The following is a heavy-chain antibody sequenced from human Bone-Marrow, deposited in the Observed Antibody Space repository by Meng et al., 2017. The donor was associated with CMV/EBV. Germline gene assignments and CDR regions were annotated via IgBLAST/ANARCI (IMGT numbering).Heavy chain of an antibody. D-gene: IGHD3-22*01. CDR2: IGTAGDT. CDR1: GFTFSSYD. Sequence: GESLKISCAASGFTFSSYDMHWVRQATGKGLEWVSAIGTAGDTYYPGPVKGRFTISRENAKNSLYLQMNSLRAGDTAVYYCARGYYDSSGYYGLDAFDIWGQGKMVNVSS. J-gene: IGHJ3*02. CDR3: ARGYYDSSGYYGLDAFDI. V-gene: IGHV3-13*01.